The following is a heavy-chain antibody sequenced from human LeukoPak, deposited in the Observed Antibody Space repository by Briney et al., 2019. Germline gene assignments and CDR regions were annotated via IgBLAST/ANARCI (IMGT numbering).Heavy chain of an antibody. J-gene: IGHJ4*02. CDR3: ASLSRDGYNFGYYFDY. CDR1: GGSISSYY. V-gene: IGHV4-59*01. Sequence: PSETLSLTCTVSGGSISSYYWSWIRQPPGKGLEWIGYIYYSGSTNYNPSLKSRVTISVDTSKNQFSLKLSSVTAADTAVYYCASLSRDGYNFGYYFDYWGQGTLVTVSS. D-gene: IGHD5-24*01. CDR2: IYYSGST.